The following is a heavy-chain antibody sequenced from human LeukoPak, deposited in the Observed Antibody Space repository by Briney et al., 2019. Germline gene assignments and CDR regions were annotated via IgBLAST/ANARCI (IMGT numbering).Heavy chain of an antibody. D-gene: IGHD3-10*01. Sequence: PSETLSLTCTVSGDSIINYYWSWIRQFPGKGLEWIGYIYYSGSTKYNPSLKSRVTISVDTSKNQFSLKLSSVTAADTAVYYCARHRGSGSPYFDYWGQGTLVTVSS. CDR2: IYYSGST. J-gene: IGHJ4*02. V-gene: IGHV4-59*08. CDR3: ARHRGSGSPYFDY. CDR1: GDSIINYY.